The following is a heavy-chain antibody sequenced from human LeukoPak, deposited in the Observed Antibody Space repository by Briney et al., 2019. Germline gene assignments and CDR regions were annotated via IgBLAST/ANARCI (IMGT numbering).Heavy chain of an antibody. D-gene: IGHD1-26*01. J-gene: IGHJ4*02. CDR3: ARGEWELHFDY. CDR1: GGSISSGGYS. Sequence: SETLSLTCAVSGGSISSGGYSWSWIRQPPGKGLEWIGYIYHSGSTYYNPSLKSRVTISVDRSKNQFSLKLSSVTAADTAVYYCARGEWELHFDYWGQGTLVTVSS. V-gene: IGHV4-30-2*01. CDR2: IYHSGST.